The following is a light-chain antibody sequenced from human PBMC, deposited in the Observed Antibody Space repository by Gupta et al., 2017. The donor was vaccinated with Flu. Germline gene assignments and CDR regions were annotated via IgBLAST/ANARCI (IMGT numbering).Light chain of an antibody. Sequence: TITCRGSQDIRDSLAWYQLKPGKGPSLLIYAASALHSGVPSRFRGSGSGTEFTLTISSLQPEDVATYYCQKFNGAPLTFGGGTKVEI. CDR1: QDIRDS. J-gene: IGKJ4*01. CDR3: QKFNGAPLT. CDR2: AAS. V-gene: IGKV1-27*01.